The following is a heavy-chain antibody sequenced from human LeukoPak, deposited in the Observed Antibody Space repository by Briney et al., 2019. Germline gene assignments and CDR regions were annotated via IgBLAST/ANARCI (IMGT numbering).Heavy chain of an antibody. J-gene: IGHJ4*02. CDR1: GFIFSSYT. Sequence: GGSLRLSCAASGFIFSSYTMSWVRQAPGKGLEWVGRIKSKTDGGTTDYAAPVKGRFTISRDDSKNTLYLQMNSLKTEDTAVYYCTTEKTYYYDSSDPLGDWGQGTLVTVSS. CDR3: TTEKTYYYDSSDPLGD. D-gene: IGHD3-22*01. CDR2: IKSKTDGGTT. V-gene: IGHV3-15*01.